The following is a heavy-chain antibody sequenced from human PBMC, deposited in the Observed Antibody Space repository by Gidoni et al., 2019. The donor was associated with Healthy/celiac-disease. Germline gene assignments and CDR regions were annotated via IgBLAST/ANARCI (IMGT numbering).Heavy chain of an antibody. J-gene: IGHJ4*02. Sequence: QLQLPESGPGLVKPSETLSLTCTVSGGSISSSSYYWGWIRQPPGKGLEWIGSIYYSGSTYYNPSLKSRVTISVDTSKNQFSLKLSSVTAADTAVYYCARSATGYSSGWYSDYWGQGTLVTVSS. CDR2: IYYSGST. CDR3: ARSATGYSSGWYSDY. V-gene: IGHV4-39*01. CDR1: GGSISSSSYY. D-gene: IGHD6-19*01.